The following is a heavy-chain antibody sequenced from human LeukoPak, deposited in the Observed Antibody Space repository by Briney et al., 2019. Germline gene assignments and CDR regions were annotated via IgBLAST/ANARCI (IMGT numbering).Heavy chain of an antibody. J-gene: IGHJ5*02. CDR1: GGSFSGYY. CDR2: IYTSGST. Sequence: SETLSLTCAVYGGSFSGYYWSWIRQPPGKGLEWIGRIYTSGSTNYNPSLKSRVTMSVDTSKNQFSLKLSSVTAADTAVYYCARDLGAYYYDSSVTNWFDPWGQGTLVTVSS. CDR3: ARDLGAYYYDSSVTNWFDP. D-gene: IGHD3-22*01. V-gene: IGHV4-59*10.